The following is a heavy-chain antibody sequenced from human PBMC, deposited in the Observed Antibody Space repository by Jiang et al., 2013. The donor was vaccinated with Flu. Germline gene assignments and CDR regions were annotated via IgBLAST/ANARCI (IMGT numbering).Heavy chain of an antibody. J-gene: IGHJ6*02. CDR2: INPSGGST. Sequence: SVKVSCKASGYTFTSYYMHWVRQAPGQGLEWMGIINPSGGSTSYAQKFQGRVTMTRDTSTSTVYMELSSLRSEDTAMYYCARHRYCSGSSCSYGMDVWGQGTTVTVSS. D-gene: IGHD2-15*01. CDR3: ARHRYCSGSSCSYGMDV. CDR1: GYTFTSYY. V-gene: IGHV1-46*01.